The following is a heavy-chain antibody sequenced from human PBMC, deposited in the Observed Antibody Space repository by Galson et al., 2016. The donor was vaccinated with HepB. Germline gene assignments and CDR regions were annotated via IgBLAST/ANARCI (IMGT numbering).Heavy chain of an antibody. D-gene: IGHD6-6*01. Sequence: QSGAEVKKPGESLRISCHGSGYSLTTYWISWVRQMPGKGLEWMGRIDPSDSQTNYSPSFQGHVTISGDKSTRTAYLQWSSLKASDTAIYYCARHYSSSERFGFDYWGQGTLITVSS. V-gene: IGHV5-10-1*01. J-gene: IGHJ4*02. CDR3: ARHYSSSERFGFDY. CDR2: IDPSDSQT. CDR1: GYSLTTYW.